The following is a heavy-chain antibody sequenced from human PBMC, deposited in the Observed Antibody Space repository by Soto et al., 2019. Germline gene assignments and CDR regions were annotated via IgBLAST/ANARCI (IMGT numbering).Heavy chain of an antibody. D-gene: IGHD3-16*01. CDR1: GASMSSHY. J-gene: IGHJ4*02. CDR3: ARADPDASVGF. CDR2: ISYSGST. V-gene: IGHV4-59*11. Sequence: PSETLSLTCTVSGASMSSHYCTWLRQPPGKGLEWIGYISYSGSTYYNPSLTSRVTISADTSRNQFSLKLSSVIAADTAVYFCARADPDASVGFWGQGTLVTVSS.